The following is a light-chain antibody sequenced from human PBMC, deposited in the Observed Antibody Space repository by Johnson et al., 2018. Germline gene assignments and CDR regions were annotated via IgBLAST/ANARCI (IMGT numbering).Light chain of an antibody. J-gene: IGLJ1*01. CDR3: GTWDTSLNAGNV. CDR1: SSNIGNNY. V-gene: IGLV1-51*02. Sequence: QSVLTQPPSVSAAPGQKVTISCSGSSSNIGNNYVSWYQQLPGTAPKILIYENNKRPSGIPDRFSGSTSGTSATLGITGIQTGDEADYYCGTWDTSLNAGNVFGTGTKVTVL. CDR2: ENN.